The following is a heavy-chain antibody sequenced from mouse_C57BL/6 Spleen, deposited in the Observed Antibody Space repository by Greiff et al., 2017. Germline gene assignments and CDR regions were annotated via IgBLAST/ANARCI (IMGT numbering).Heavy chain of an antibody. Sequence: VQLQESGGGLVKPGGSLKLSCAASGFTFSSYAMSWVRQTPEKRLEWVATISDGGSYTYYPDNVKGRFTISRDNAKNNLYLQMSHLKSEDTAMYYCARGLTTVGAMDYWGQGTSVTVSS. CDR1: GFTFSSYA. CDR2: ISDGGSYT. J-gene: IGHJ4*01. CDR3: ARGLTTVGAMDY. V-gene: IGHV5-4*01. D-gene: IGHD1-1*01.